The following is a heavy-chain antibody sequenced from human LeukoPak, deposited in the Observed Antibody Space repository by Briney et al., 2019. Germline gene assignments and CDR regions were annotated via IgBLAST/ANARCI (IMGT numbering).Heavy chain of an antibody. CDR3: AREAVPYYDFWSGKKGHFDY. Sequence: ASVNVSCKASGGTFSTYAISWVRQAPGQGLEWMGGITPMFGTANYAQKFQGRVTITADESTSTAYMELSSLRSEDTAVYYCAREAVPYYDFWSGKKGHFDYWGQGTLVTVSS. CDR2: ITPMFGTA. J-gene: IGHJ4*02. CDR1: GGTFSTYA. V-gene: IGHV1-69*13. D-gene: IGHD3-3*01.